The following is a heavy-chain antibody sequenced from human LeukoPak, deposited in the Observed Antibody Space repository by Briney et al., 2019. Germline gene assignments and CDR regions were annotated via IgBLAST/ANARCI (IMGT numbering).Heavy chain of an antibody. CDR1: GYTFTGYY. Sequence: ASVKVSCKASGYTFTGYYMHWVRQAPGQGLEWMGWINPNSGGTNYAQKLQGRVTMTTDTSTSTAYMELRSLRSDDTAVYYCARDGAGATYYFDYWGQGTLVTVSS. V-gene: IGHV1-2*02. CDR3: ARDGAGATYYFDY. CDR2: INPNSGGT. D-gene: IGHD4/OR15-4a*01. J-gene: IGHJ4*02.